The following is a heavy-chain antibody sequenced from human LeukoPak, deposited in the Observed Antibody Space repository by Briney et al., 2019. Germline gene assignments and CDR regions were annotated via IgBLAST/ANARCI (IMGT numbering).Heavy chain of an antibody. Sequence: GGSLRLSCAGSGFIFNNYAMHWVRQPPGKGLEWVSGISWNSGSIDYADSVKGRFTISRDNAKNSLYLQMNSLRADDTAVYYCVKDTPPRYSGSPPAYWGQGTLVTVSS. V-gene: IGHV3-9*01. CDR2: ISWNSGSI. J-gene: IGHJ4*02. CDR3: VKDTPPRYSGSPPAY. CDR1: GFIFNNYA. D-gene: IGHD1-26*01.